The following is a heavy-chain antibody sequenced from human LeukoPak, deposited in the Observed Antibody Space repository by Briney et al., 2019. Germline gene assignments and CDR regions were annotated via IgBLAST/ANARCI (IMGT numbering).Heavy chain of an antibody. CDR3: ARESYRTYYFDY. CDR1: GGSISSGDYY. Sequence: SETLSLTCTVSGGSISSGDYYWSWIRQPPGTGLEWIGYIYYSGSTYYNPSLKSRVTISVDTSKNQFSLKLSSVTAADTAVYYCARESYRTYYFDYWGQGTLVTVSS. CDR2: IYYSGST. J-gene: IGHJ4*02. D-gene: IGHD1-14*01. V-gene: IGHV4-30-4*01.